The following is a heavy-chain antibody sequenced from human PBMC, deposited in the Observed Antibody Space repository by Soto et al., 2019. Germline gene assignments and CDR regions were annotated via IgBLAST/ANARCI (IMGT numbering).Heavy chain of an antibody. V-gene: IGHV4-30-4*01. D-gene: IGHD3-16*01. Sequence: QVRLQESGPGLVKPSQTLSLTCTVSGGSISSGDYYWSWIRQPPGKGLEWIGFIYYSGGTYYKPSLKSRVTISVDTSKNKFSLNLSSVTAADTAVYYCARASTGELWVYANWFDPWGPGTLVTVSS. CDR3: ARASTGELWVYANWFDP. CDR1: GGSISSGDYY. CDR2: IYYSGGT. J-gene: IGHJ5*02.